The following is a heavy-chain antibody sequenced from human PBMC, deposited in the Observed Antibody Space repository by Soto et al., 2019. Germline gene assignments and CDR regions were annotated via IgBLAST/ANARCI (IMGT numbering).Heavy chain of an antibody. V-gene: IGHV3-30*18. D-gene: IGHD2-15*01. CDR2: ISYDGSNK. J-gene: IGHJ5*02. CDR3: AKEFIGRPLNWFDP. Sequence: GGSLRLSCAASGFTFSSYGMHWVRQAPGKGLEWVAVISYDGSNKYYADSVKGRFTISRDNSKNTLYLQMNSLRAEDTAVYYCAKEFIGRPLNWFDPWGQGTLVTVSS. CDR1: GFTFSSYG.